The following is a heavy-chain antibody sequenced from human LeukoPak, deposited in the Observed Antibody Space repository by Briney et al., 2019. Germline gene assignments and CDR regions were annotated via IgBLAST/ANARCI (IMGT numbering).Heavy chain of an antibody. CDR2: IKEDGSEH. CDR1: GFTFGSYW. D-gene: IGHD3-10*01. Sequence: GGSPRLSCAASGFTFGSYWMSWVRQAPGKGLEWVANIKEDGSEHYYVGSVKGRFTTSRDNAKDSLFLQMNNLRAGDTAVYFCARGSGTFYLDFWGQGTLVTVSS. J-gene: IGHJ4*02. V-gene: IGHV3-7*01. CDR3: ARGSGTFYLDF.